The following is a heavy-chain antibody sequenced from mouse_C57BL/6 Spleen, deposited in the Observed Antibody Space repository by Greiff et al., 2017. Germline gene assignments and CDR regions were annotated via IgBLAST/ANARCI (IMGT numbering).Heavy chain of an antibody. V-gene: IGHV1-5*01. CDR2: IYPGNSDT. J-gene: IGHJ2*01. Sequence: EVQLQQSGTVLARPGASVKMSCKTSGYPFTSYWMHWVKQRPGQGLEWIGAIYPGNSDTSYNQKFKGKAKLTAVTSASTAYMELSSLTNEDSAVYYCTREGFITTAPFDYWGQGTTLTVSS. CDR1: GYPFTSYW. D-gene: IGHD1-1*01. CDR3: TREGFITTAPFDY.